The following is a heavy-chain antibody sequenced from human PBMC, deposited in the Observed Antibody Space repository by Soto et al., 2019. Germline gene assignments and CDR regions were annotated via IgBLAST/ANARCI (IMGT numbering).Heavy chain of an antibody. CDR2: IKPNSGGT. D-gene: IGHD1-26*01. Sequence: ASVKVSCKASGYTFTGHYMHWVRQAPGQGLEWMGWIKPNSGGTKYAQKFQGWVTMTRDTSISTVYMELSRLTSDDTAVYYCAREVQGSGTGTFDIWGQGTMVTVSS. J-gene: IGHJ3*02. CDR1: GYTFTGHY. V-gene: IGHV1-2*04. CDR3: AREVQGSGTGTFDI.